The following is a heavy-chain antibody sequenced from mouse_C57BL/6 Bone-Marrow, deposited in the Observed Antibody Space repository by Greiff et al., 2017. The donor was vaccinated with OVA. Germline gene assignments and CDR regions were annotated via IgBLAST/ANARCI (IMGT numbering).Heavy chain of an antibody. CDR1: GYTFTDYY. J-gene: IGHJ4*01. D-gene: IGHD1-1*01. V-gene: IGHV1-75*01. CDR2: IFPGSGST. CDR3: ARGGGYYYGSSPDYYAMDY. Sequence: VQLQESGPELVKPGASVKISCKASGYTFTDYYINWVKQRPGQGLEWIGWIFPGSGSTYYNEKFKGKATLTVDKSSSTAYMLLSSLTSEDSAVYFCARGGGYYYGSSPDYYAMDYWGQGTSVTVSS.